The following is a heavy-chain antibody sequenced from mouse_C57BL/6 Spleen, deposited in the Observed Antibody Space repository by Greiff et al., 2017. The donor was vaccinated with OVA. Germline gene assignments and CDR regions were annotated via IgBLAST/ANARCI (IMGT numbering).Heavy chain of an antibody. CDR1: GYTFTDYY. D-gene: IGHD3-3*01. Sequence: QVQLKQSGAELVRPGASVKLSCKASGYTFTDYYINWVKQRPGQGLEWIARIYPGSGNTYYNEKFKGKATLTAEKSSSTAYMQLSSLTSEDSAVYFCAIGGGRGLAYWGQGTLVTVSA. V-gene: IGHV1-76*01. J-gene: IGHJ3*01. CDR2: IYPGSGNT. CDR3: AIGGGRGLAY.